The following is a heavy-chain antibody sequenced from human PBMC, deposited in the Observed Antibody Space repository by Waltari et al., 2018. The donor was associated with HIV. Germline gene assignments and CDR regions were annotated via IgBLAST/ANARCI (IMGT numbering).Heavy chain of an antibody. J-gene: IGHJ5*02. D-gene: IGHD3-9*01. V-gene: IGHV4-39*07. CDR3: ARDSGLFMYDSRRVVLNWFDP. CDR1: GGSMNTSDYY. CDR2: IHYNGRT. Sequence: QFKLQESGPRLRKPSETLSLTCTISGGSMNTSDYYWGWVRQPPGKGLEWIGNIHYNGRTFYNPSLQSRVTLSLDKSDNQFFLNFISVIAADTAVYYCARDSGLFMYDSRRVVLNWFDPWGQGLLVTVSS.